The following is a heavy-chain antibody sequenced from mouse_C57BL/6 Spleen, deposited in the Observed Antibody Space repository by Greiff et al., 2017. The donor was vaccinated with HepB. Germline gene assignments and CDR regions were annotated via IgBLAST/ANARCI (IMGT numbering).Heavy chain of an antibody. J-gene: IGHJ4*01. CDR2: IYPGDGDT. D-gene: IGHD3-2*02. V-gene: IGHV1-82*01. CDR3: ASDSSGHFYYYAMDY. Sequence: VQLQQSGPELVKPGASVKISCKASGYAFSSSWMNWVKQRPGTGLEWIGRIYPGDGDTNYNGKFKGKATLTADKSSSTAYMQLSSLTSEDSAVYFCASDSSGHFYYYAMDYWGQRTSVTVSS. CDR1: GYAFSSSW.